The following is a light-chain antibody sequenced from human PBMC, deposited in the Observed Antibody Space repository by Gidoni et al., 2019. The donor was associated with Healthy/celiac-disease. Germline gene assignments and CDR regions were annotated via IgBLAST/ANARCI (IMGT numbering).Light chain of an antibody. Sequence: QSALPPPASVSGSPGQSITISCTGTSSDVGGYNYVSWYQQHPGKAPKLMIYDVSNRPSGVSNRFSGSKSGNTASLTISGLQAEDEADYYCSSYTSSSTLNVVFGGGTKLTV. CDR1: SSDVGGYNY. CDR2: DVS. V-gene: IGLV2-14*03. CDR3: SSYTSSSTLNVV. J-gene: IGLJ2*01.